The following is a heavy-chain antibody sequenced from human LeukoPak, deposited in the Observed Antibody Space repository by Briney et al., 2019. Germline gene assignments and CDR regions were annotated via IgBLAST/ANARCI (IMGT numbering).Heavy chain of an antibody. CDR2: NDPSGGGT. CDR1: GYTFTSYY. Sequence: ASVKVSCKASGYTFTSYYIHWVRQAPGQGLEWMGINDPSGGGTSYAQQFQGRVTMTRDMSTSTVYMELSSLRSEDTAVYYCARGVPTSFRAYYFYFMDVWGKGTTVTVSS. V-gene: IGHV1-46*01. D-gene: IGHD3-10*01. J-gene: IGHJ6*03. CDR3: ARGVPTSFRAYYFYFMDV.